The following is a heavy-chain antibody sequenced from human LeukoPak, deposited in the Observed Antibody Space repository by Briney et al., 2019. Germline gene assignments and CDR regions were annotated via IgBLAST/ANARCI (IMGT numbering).Heavy chain of an antibody. J-gene: IGHJ3*02. CDR3: ARDRIYSGLDAFDI. D-gene: IGHD4-11*01. CDR2: MNPNSGNT. V-gene: IGHV1-8*01. CDR1: GYTFTSYD. Sequence: ASVKVSCKASGYTFTSYDINWVRQATGQGLEWMGWMNPNSGNTGYAQKFQGRVTMTRNTSISTAYMELSSLRSEDTAVYYCARDRIYSGLDAFDIWGQGTMVTVSS.